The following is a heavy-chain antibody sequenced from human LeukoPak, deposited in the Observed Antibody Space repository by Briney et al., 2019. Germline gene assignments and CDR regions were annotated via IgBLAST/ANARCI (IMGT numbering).Heavy chain of an antibody. CDR3: ARGPAKMVAVTHFDY. CDR2: TIPIFSSA. J-gene: IGHJ4*02. V-gene: IGHV1-69*05. Sequence: SVKVSCKASGGTFSSYGITWVRQAPGQGLEWLGGTIPIFSSADYAQRFQGRVTITTDESTSTAYMELSSLRSDDTAVYYCARGPAKMVAVTHFDYWGRGTLVTVSS. CDR1: GGTFSSYG. D-gene: IGHD2-15*01.